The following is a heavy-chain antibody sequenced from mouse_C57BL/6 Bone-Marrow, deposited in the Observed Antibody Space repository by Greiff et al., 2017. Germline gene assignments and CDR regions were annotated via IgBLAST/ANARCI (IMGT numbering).Heavy chain of an antibody. CDR3: EYYYGAFFAY. CDR2: IYPRSGNT. Sequence: VQLQESGAELARPGASVKLSCKASGYTFTSYGISWVKQRTGQGLEWIGEIYPRSGNTYYNEKFKGKATLTADKSSRTAYMELRSLTSEDSAVYFCEYYYGAFFAYWGQGTLVTVSA. J-gene: IGHJ3*01. CDR1: GYTFTSYG. D-gene: IGHD1-1*01. V-gene: IGHV1-81*01.